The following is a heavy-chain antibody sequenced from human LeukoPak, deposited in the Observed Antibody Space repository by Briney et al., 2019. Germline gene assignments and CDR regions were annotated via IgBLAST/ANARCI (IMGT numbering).Heavy chain of an antibody. CDR1: GVSISSGGYS. CDR3: ASHYDSSGRIDY. V-gene: IGHV4-30-4*07. D-gene: IGHD3-22*01. CDR2: IYYSGST. J-gene: IGHJ4*02. Sequence: SETLSLTCAVSGVSISSGGYSWSWLRQPPGKGLEWIGYIYYSGSTYYNPSLKSRVTISVDTSKNQFSLKLSSVTAADTAVYYCASHYDSSGRIDYWGQGTLVTVSS.